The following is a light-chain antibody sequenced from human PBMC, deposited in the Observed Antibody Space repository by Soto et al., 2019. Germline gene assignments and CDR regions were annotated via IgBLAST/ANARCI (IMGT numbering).Light chain of an antibody. CDR3: QQAYNTPTWT. V-gene: IGKV1-39*01. CDR1: PSIRSY. J-gene: IGKJ1*01. Sequence: DIQMTQFPSSLSASVGDRVTITCRASPSIRSYLNRYHQKPGKTPQLPIYAASSLQSGIPSRFSGSGSGTDFTHTISSLQPEDLATYYCQQAYNTPTWTLGKGTKVEVK. CDR2: AAS.